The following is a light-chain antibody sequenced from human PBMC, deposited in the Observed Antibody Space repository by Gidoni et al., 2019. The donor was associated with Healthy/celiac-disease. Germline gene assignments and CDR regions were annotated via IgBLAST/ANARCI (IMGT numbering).Light chain of an antibody. J-gene: IGKJ2*01. CDR1: QSISSY. CDR3: QQSYSTPYT. V-gene: IGKV1-39*01. CDR2: AAS. Sequence: DIQMTQSPSSLSASVGDRVTITCRASQSISSYLNWYQQKPGKAPKLLIYAASSLQSGVPSRFSGSGSGTDFTLTISSLQPEDFATYYCQQSYSTPYTFGQGTKRE.